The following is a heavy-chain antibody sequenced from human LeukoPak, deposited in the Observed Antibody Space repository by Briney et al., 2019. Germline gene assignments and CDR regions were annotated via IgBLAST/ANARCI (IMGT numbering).Heavy chain of an antibody. CDR1: GGSISSYY. V-gene: IGHV4-4*07. D-gene: IGHD3-3*01. Sequence: WETLSLTCTVSGGSISSYYWSWIRQPAGKGLEWIGRIYTSGSTNYNPSLKSRVTMSVDTSKNQFSLKLSSVTAADTAVYYCASVLRFYYYYMDVWGKGTTVTVSS. CDR3: ASVLRFYYYYMDV. CDR2: IYTSGST. J-gene: IGHJ6*03.